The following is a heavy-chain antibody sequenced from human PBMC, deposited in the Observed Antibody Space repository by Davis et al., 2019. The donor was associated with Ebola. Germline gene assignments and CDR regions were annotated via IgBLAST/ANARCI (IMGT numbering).Heavy chain of an antibody. CDR1: GYSFTNYW. V-gene: IGHV5-51*01. J-gene: IGHJ4*02. CDR3: ARSDQMLLTWGFDN. D-gene: IGHD2-2*01. Sequence: GESLKISCRGYGYSFTNYWIGWVRQMPGKGLEWMGIIYPGDSDTRYSPSFQGQVTMSVDKSINSAYLQWSSLKASDTATYYCARSDQMLLTWGFDNWGQGTLVTVSP. CDR2: IYPGDSDT.